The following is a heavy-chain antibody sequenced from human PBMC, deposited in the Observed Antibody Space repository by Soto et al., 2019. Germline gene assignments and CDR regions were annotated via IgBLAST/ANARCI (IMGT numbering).Heavy chain of an antibody. CDR2: IIPIFGTA. D-gene: IGHD2-15*01. J-gene: IGHJ4*02. CDR1: GGTFSSYA. Sequence: QVQLVQSGAEVKKPGSSVKVSCKASGGTFSSYAISWVRQAPGPGLEWMGGIIPIFGTANYAQKFQGRVTITGDESTSTAYMEVSRLRSEDTAVYYCAGRMGCSGGSCPLYYWGQGTLVTVSS. V-gene: IGHV1-69*01. CDR3: AGRMGCSGGSCPLYY.